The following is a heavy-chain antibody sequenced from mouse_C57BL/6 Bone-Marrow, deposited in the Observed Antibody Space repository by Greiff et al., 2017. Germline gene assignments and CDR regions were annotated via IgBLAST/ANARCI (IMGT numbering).Heavy chain of an antibody. CDR2: VLPGSGST. CDR3: ASAGGY. Sequence: VQLQQSGAELMKPGASVKLSCKATGYTFTGYWIAWVKQRPGHGLGGIGEVLPGSGSTIYNEKFMGKATFTADTSSNTAYMQLSGLATEDSAIYYCASAGGYWGQGTTLTVSS. J-gene: IGHJ2*01. CDR1: GYTFTGYW. V-gene: IGHV1-9*01.